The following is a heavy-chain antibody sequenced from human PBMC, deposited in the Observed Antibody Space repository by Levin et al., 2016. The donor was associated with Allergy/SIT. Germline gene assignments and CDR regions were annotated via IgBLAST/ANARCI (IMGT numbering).Heavy chain of an antibody. Sequence: RQAPGKGLEWIGSIYYSGSTYYNPSLKSRVTISVDTSKNQFSLKLSSVTAADTAVYYCARQGLGFDYWGQGTLVTVSS. J-gene: IGHJ4*02. CDR2: IYYSGST. CDR3: ARQGLGFDY. V-gene: IGHV4-39*01.